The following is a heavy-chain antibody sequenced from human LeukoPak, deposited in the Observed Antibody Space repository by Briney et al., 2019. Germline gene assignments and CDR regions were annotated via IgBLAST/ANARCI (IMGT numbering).Heavy chain of an antibody. CDR2: ITPGDPAT. CDR3: ARRAGYGSARAYADWLDP. Sequence: KAGESLKISCKTSGFTFTAYWIAWVRQVPGKGLESVGMITPGDPATRYSPSFQGQVTMSADKSHTTAYLEWDSLKASDTAIYYCARRAGYGSARAYADWLDPWGQGTLVTVSS. D-gene: IGHD3-10*01. CDR1: GFTFTAYW. J-gene: IGHJ5*02. V-gene: IGHV5-51*03.